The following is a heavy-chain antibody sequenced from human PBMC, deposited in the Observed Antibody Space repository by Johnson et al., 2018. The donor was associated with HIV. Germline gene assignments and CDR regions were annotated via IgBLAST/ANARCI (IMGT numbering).Heavy chain of an antibody. CDR3: AREGGQWLVLVDAFDI. J-gene: IGHJ3*02. CDR2: ISYDGSNT. D-gene: IGHD6-19*01. V-gene: IGHV3-30*03. Sequence: QVQLVESGGGVVQPGRSLRLSCAASGFTFSNFGMHWVRQAPGKGLEWAAVISYDGSNTYYADSVKGRLTISRDNSKNTLYLQMNSLRAEDTAVYYCAREGGQWLVLVDAFDIWGQGTMVTVSS. CDR1: GFTFSNFG.